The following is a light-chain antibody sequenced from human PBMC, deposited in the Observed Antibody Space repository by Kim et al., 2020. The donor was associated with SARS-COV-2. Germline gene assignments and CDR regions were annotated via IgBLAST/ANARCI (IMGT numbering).Light chain of an antibody. CDR1: SGHSSYA. J-gene: IGLJ3*02. CDR2: LNSDGSH. CDR3: QTWGTGSWV. Sequence: QPVLTQSPSASASLGASVKLTCTLSSGHSSYAIAWHQQQPEKGPRYLMKLNSDGSHSKGDGIPDRFSGSSSGAERYLTISSLQSEDEADYYCQTWGTGSWVFGGVTQLTVL. V-gene: IGLV4-69*01.